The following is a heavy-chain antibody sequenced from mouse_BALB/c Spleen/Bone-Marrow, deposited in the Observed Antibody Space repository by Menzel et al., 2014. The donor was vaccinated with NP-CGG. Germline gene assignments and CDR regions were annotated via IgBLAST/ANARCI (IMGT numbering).Heavy chain of an antibody. CDR3: ARDVGYGNYFVY. Sequence: EVKVVESGGGLVQPGDSLRLSCATSGFTFSDFYMEWVRQPPGKRLEWIATSRNRAKYYTTEYSASVKGRFIVSRDTSQSVLYLQMNALRAEDTAIYYCARDVGYGNYFVYWGQGTLVTASA. V-gene: IGHV7-1*02. CDR2: SRNRAKYYTT. J-gene: IGHJ3*01. CDR1: GFTFSDFY. D-gene: IGHD2-10*02.